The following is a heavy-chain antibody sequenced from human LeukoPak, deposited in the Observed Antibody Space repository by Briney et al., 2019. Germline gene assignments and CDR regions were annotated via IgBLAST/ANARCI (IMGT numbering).Heavy chain of an antibody. CDR2: ISTTSGNI. J-gene: IGHJ4*02. CDR1: GFTFSSYA. CDR3: ARRAPSHDFDD. V-gene: IGHV3-21*01. Sequence: GGTLRLSCAASGFTFSSYAMSWVRQAPGKGLEWVAAISTTSGNIYYADSVKGRFTISRDNAKNSLYLQMNSLRVEDTALYYCARRAPSHDFDDWGQGTLVTVSS.